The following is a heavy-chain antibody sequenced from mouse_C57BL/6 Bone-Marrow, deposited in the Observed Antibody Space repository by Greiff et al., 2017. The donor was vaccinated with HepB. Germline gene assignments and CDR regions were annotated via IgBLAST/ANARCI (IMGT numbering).Heavy chain of an antibody. CDR2: INPNNGGT. V-gene: IGHV1-18*01. D-gene: IGHD1-1*01. J-gene: IGHJ1*03. CDR1: GYTFTDYN. CDR3: ARDYHGSRYWYFDV. Sequence: EVQLQQSGPELVKPGASVKIPCKASGYTFTDYNMDWVKQSHGKSLEWIGDINPNNGGTIYNQKFKGKATLTVDKSSSTAYMELRSLTSEDTAVYYCARDYHGSRYWYFDVWGTGTTVTVSS.